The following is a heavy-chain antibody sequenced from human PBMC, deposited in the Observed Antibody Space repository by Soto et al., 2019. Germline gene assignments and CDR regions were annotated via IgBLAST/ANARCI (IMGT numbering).Heavy chain of an antibody. Sequence: QVHLVQSGAEVKKHGASVKVSCQGSGYAFTTYGITWVRQAPGQGLERMGWISAHNGNTNYAQKLQGRDTVTRDTSTSTAYMELRSLRSDDTAVYYCARGRDGDYWGQGALVTVSS. CDR3: ARGRDGDY. V-gene: IGHV1-18*01. J-gene: IGHJ4*02. CDR1: GYAFTTYG. CDR2: ISAHNGNT. D-gene: IGHD6-6*01.